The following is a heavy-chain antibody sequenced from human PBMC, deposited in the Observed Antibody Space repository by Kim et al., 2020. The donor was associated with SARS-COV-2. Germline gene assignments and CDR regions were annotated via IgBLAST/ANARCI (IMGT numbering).Heavy chain of an antibody. V-gene: IGHV3-33*01. CDR1: GFTFSSYG. CDR3: ARDETYYYGSGSAPFDY. J-gene: IGHJ4*02. D-gene: IGHD3-10*01. CDR2: IWYDGSNK. Sequence: GGSLRLSCTASGFTFSSYGMHWVRQAPGKGLEWVAVIWYDGSNKYYADSVKGRFTISRDNSKNTLYLQMNSLRAEDTAVYYCARDETYYYGSGSAPFDYWGQGTLVTVSS.